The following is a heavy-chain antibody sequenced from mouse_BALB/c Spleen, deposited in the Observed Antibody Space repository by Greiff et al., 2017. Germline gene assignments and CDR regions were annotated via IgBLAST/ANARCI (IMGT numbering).Heavy chain of an antibody. J-gene: IGHJ2*01. V-gene: IGHV3-2*02. CDR3: ARSFTTVDY. CDR2: ISYSGST. Sequence: EVQLQESGPGLVKPSQSLSLTCTVTGYSITSDYAWNWIRQFPGNKLEWMGYISYSGSTSYNPSLKSRISITRDTSKNQFFLQLNSVTTEDTATYYCARSFTTVDYWGQGTTLTVSS. CDR1: GYSITSDYA. D-gene: IGHD1-1*01.